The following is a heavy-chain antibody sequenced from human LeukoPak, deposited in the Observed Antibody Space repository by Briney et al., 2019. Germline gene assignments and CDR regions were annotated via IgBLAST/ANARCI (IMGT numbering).Heavy chain of an antibody. CDR1: GYTFTSYG. CDR3: ARTLMALDGDLGWFDP. CDR2: ISAYNGNT. Sequence: EASVKVSCKASGYTFTSYGISWVRQAPGQRLEWMGWISAYNGNTNYAQKLQGRVTMTTDTSTSTAYMELRSLRSDDTAVYYCARTLMALDGDLGWFDPWGQGTLVTVSS. D-gene: IGHD4-17*01. V-gene: IGHV1-18*01. J-gene: IGHJ5*02.